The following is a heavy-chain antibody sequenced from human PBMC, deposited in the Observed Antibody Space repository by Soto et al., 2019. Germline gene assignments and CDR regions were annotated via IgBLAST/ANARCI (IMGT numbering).Heavy chain of an antibody. V-gene: IGHV1-46*01. CDR2: INPTSGGT. Sequence: QVQLVQSGAEVKKPGASVKVSCKASGYTFTSYYMHWVRQAPGQGLEWMGIINPTSGGTHYAQKFQGRVTMTRDTSTSTVYMELSSLRSEDTAVYYCAIGMTTVTSDAFDIWGQGTMVTVSS. D-gene: IGHD4-4*01. CDR1: GYTFTSYY. CDR3: AIGMTTVTSDAFDI. J-gene: IGHJ3*02.